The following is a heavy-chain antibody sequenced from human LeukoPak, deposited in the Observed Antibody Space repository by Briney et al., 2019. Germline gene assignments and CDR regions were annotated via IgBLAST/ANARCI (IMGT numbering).Heavy chain of an antibody. J-gene: IGHJ6*03. Sequence: GASVKVSCKASGYTFTNYYMHWVRQAPGQGLEWMGWINPNSGGTNYAQKFQGRVTMTRDTSISTAYMELSSLRSEDTAVYYCARSGYSYGRYYYYYMDVWGKGTTVTISS. CDR1: GYTFTNYY. CDR3: ARSGYSYGRYYYYYMDV. V-gene: IGHV1-2*02. CDR2: INPNSGGT. D-gene: IGHD5-18*01.